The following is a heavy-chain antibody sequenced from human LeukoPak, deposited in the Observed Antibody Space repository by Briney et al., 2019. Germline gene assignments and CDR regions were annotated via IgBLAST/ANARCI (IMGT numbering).Heavy chain of an antibody. V-gene: IGHV3-23*01. CDR2: ISGNAGST. CDR1: GFTLSSYA. D-gene: IGHD6-13*01. CDR3: ARDSAAGIGY. Sequence: GGSLRLSCAASGFTLSSYAMSWVRQAPGKGLEWVSLISGNAGSTYYADSVKGRFTISRHNSKNTLYLQMNSLRAEDTAVYYCARDSAAGIGYWGQGTLVTVSS. J-gene: IGHJ4*02.